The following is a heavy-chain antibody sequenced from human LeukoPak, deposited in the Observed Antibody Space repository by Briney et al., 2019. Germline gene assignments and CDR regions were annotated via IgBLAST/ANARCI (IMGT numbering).Heavy chain of an antibody. J-gene: IGHJ6*03. D-gene: IGHD3-22*01. CDR1: GFTFSSYS. Sequence: GGSLRLSCAASGFTFSSYSMNWVRQAPGKGLEWVSAVSNSGGSTYYAASVKGRFTISRDNAKNSLYLQMNSLRAEDTALYYCARDRIYDSSGYRVYYYYYMDVWGKGTTVTVSS. CDR2: VSNSGGST. V-gene: IGHV3-21*04. CDR3: ARDRIYDSSGYRVYYYYYMDV.